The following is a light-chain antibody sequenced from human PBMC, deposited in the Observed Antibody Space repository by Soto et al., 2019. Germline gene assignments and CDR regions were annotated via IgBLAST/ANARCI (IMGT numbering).Light chain of an antibody. Sequence: IQLTQSPSSLSASVGDRVTITCRASLGISSYLAWYQQRPGRAPKLLIYAASTLQSGVPSRFSGSRSGTDFTLTISSLQPEDFATYYCQQFNSYPITFGQGTRLEIK. CDR1: LGISSY. J-gene: IGKJ5*01. CDR3: QQFNSYPIT. V-gene: IGKV1-9*01. CDR2: AAS.